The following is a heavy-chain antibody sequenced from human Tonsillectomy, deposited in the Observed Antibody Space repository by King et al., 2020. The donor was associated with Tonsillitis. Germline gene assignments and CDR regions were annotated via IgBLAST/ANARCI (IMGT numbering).Heavy chain of an antibody. D-gene: IGHD5-12*01. Sequence: VQLQQWGAGLLKPSETLSLTCAVYGGSFSGYYWSWIRQPPGKGLEWIGEINHSGSTNYNPSLKSRVTISVDTSKNQFSLKLSSVTAADTAVYYCARADGLRYSGYVYYYYGMDVWGQGTTVTVSS. CDR2: INHSGST. CDR3: ARADGLRYSGYVYYYYGMDV. J-gene: IGHJ6*02. V-gene: IGHV4-34*01. CDR1: GGSFSGYY.